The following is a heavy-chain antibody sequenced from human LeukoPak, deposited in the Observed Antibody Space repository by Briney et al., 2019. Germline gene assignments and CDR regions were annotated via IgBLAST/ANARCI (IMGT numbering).Heavy chain of an antibody. V-gene: IGHV3-33*06. CDR2: IWHDGSVE. D-gene: IGHD3-16*01. CDR3: AKEGDQFRGYLDA. Sequence: GRSLRLSCAASGFTFSRLGMQWVRQAPGKGLEWVAMIWHDGSVEEYADSVKGRFSISRDNSQNTLYLQMNRLRDDDMAVYYCAKEGDQFRGYLDAWGKGTTVTVSS. J-gene: IGHJ6*03. CDR1: GFTFSRLG.